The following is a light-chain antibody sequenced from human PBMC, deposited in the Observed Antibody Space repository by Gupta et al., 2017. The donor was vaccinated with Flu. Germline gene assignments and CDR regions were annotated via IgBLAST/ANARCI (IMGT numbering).Light chain of an antibody. V-gene: IGKV1-5*03. CDR2: KAS. J-gene: IGKJ1*01. Sequence: DIQMTQSPSTLSASVGDRVTITCRASQSISSWLAWYQQKPGKAPNLLVYKASNLESGVPSRFSGSGSGTEFTLTISSLQPDDFATYYCHQYNSHSRTFGQGTKVEIK. CDR3: HQYNSHSRT. CDR1: QSISSW.